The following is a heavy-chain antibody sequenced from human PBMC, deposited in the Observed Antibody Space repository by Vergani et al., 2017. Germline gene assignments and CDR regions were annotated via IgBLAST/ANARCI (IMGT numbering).Heavy chain of an antibody. CDR3: ARVAYYDSSASYVGWFDP. CDR1: GGTFSSYA. J-gene: IGHJ5*02. CDR2: IIPIFGTA. Sequence: QVQLVQSGAEVKKPGSSVKVSCKASGGTFSSYAISWVRQAPGQGLEWMGRIIPIFGTANYAQKFQGRVTITSDKSTSTAYMELSSLTSEDTAVYYCARVAYYDSSASYVGWFDPWGQGTLVTVSS. D-gene: IGHD3-22*01. V-gene: IGHV1-69*14.